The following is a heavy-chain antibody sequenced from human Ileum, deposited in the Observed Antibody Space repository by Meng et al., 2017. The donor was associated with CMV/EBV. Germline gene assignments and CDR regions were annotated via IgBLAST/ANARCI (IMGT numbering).Heavy chain of an antibody. V-gene: IGHV4-4*07. D-gene: IGHD3-10*01. CDR1: GGSISDYH. CDR3: GRAGARGVPVDI. CDR2: LRTSGTI. Sequence: VPLAAAGPGLVKPAATLPLTCSASGGSISDYHWTWIRKSAGKGLQWLGRLRTSGTIDHNPSFKSRVTLPIDTSKNQFSLKLTSVTAADTAVYYCGRAGARGVPVDIWGQGTLVTVSS. J-gene: IGHJ4*02.